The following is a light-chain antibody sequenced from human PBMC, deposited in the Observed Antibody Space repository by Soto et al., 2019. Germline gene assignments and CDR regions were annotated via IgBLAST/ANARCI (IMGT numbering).Light chain of an antibody. CDR3: QQYDSLPPT. CDR1: QDIKNY. J-gene: IGKJ4*01. Sequence: DIQMTQSPSSLSAFVGDSITITCQASQDIKNYLNWYQHKPGKAPKLLIYDAFKSDTGVPSRFSGSGSWTDFTFTISSLQPEDIATYFCQQYDSLPPTFGGGTRVDI. V-gene: IGKV1-33*01. CDR2: DAF.